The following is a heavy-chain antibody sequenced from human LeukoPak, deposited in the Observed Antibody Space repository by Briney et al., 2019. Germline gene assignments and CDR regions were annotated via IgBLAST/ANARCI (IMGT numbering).Heavy chain of an antibody. CDR3: AKTDSSGYCADY. CDR1: GGSISSGDYY. V-gene: IGHV4-31*03. Sequence: PSETLSLTCTVSGGSISSGDYYWSWIRQHPGKGLEWIGYIYYSGSTYYNPSLKSRVTISVDTSKNQFSLKLSSVTAADTAMYYCAKTDSSGYCADYWGQGTLVTVSS. D-gene: IGHD3-22*01. CDR2: IYYSGST. J-gene: IGHJ4*02.